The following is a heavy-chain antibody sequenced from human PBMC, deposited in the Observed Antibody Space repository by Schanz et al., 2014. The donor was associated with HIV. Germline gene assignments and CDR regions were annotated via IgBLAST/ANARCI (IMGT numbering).Heavy chain of an antibody. J-gene: IGHJ5*02. D-gene: IGHD6-13*01. CDR2: ISGSGIST. CDR3: AREYYSRNWNWFDP. CDR1: GFTFSSYA. V-gene: IGHV3-NL1*01. Sequence: QEQVVESGGRVVQPGRSLRLACAASGFTFSSYAMHWVRQAPGKGLEWVSVISGSGISTYYADSVKGRFTVSRDNSKNMLYLQMNSLRAEDTAVYYCAREYYSRNWNWFDPWGQGTLVTVSS.